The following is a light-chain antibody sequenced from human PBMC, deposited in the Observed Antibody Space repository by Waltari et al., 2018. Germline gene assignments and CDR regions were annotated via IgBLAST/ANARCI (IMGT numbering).Light chain of an antibody. CDR1: SSDLGGYNY. CDR2: EVS. V-gene: IGLV2-8*01. J-gene: IGLJ1*01. Sequence: QSALTQPPSASGSPGQSVPISCTGTSSDLGGYNYVAWYQQHPGKAPKLMIYEVSKRPSGVPDRFSGSKSGNTASLTVSGLQAEDEADYYCSSYAGSNDYVFGTGTKVTVL. CDR3: SSYAGSNDYV.